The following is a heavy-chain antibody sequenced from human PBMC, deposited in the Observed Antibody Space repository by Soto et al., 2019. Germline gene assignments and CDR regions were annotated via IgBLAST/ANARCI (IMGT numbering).Heavy chain of an antibody. CDR1: GGTFSSDA. V-gene: IGHV1-69*13. CDR3: ARGAAAADYYYYGMDV. J-gene: IGHJ6*02. CDR2: IIPIFGTA. D-gene: IGHD6-13*01. Sequence: SVKVSCTASGGTFSSDAISWVRQAPGQGLEWMGGIIPIFGTANYAQKFQGRVTITADESTSTAYMELSSLRSEDTAVYYCARGAAAADYYYYGMDVWGQGTTVTVSS.